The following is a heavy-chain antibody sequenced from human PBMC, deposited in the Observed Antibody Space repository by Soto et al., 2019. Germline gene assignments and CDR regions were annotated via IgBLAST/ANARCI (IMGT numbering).Heavy chain of an antibody. V-gene: IGHV4-30-4*01. CDR3: ARGIYSTSSFFDS. CDR1: GDSISTADYY. D-gene: IGHD6-6*01. J-gene: IGHJ4*02. CDR2: IYYSGNT. Sequence: SETLSLTCTVSGDSISTADYYWNWIRQPPGKGLEWIGYIYYSGNTYYIPSLKSRVTISVDTSKNQISLKLNSVTAADTAVYYCARGIYSTSSFFDSWGEGTLVTVSS.